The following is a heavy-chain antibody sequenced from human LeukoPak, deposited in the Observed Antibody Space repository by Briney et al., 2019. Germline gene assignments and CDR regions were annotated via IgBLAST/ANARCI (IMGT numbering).Heavy chain of an antibody. J-gene: IGHJ6*03. V-gene: IGHV4-59*12. Sequence: SETLSLTCTVSGGSISSYYWSWIRQPPGKGLEWIGSIYYSGSTYYNPSLKSRVTISVDTSKNQFSLKLSSVTAADTAVYYCARGGGAAGLIGYYYYYYMDVWGKGTTVTISS. CDR1: GGSISSYY. D-gene: IGHD6-13*01. CDR2: IYYSGST. CDR3: ARGGGAAGLIGYYYYYYMDV.